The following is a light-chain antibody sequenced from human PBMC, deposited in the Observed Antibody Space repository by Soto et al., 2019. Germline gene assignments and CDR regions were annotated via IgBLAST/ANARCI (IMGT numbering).Light chain of an antibody. Sequence: QSVLTQPPSVSGAPGQRVTISCTGNSSSIGAGYDVHWYQLLPGTAPKLLIYGNTNRPSGVPDRFSGSKSGTSASLAITALQAEDEADYYCQSYDSSLSGSIVFGGGTQLTVL. CDR1: SSSIGAGYD. J-gene: IGLJ2*01. CDR3: QSYDSSLSGSIV. CDR2: GNT. V-gene: IGLV1-40*01.